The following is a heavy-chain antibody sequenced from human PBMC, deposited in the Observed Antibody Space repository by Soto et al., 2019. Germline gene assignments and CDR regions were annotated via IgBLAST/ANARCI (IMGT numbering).Heavy chain of an antibody. CDR1: GFTFSSYW. CDR2: IKQDGSEK. V-gene: IGHV3-7*01. Sequence: GGSLRLSCAASGFTFSSYWMSWVRQAPGKGLEWVANIKQDGSEKYYVDSVKGRFTISRDNAKNSLYLQMNSLRAEDTAVYYCARYCSSTSCSLYYYYYYYMDVWGKGTTVTVSS. D-gene: IGHD2-2*01. J-gene: IGHJ6*03. CDR3: ARYCSSTSCSLYYYYYYYMDV.